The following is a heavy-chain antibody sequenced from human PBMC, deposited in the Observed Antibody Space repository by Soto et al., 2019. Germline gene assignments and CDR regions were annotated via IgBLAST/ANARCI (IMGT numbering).Heavy chain of an antibody. CDR3: SRHYCSGGSCYYYGMDV. J-gene: IGHJ6*02. Sequence: NPSGTLSLTCTFSRGSISITVHYGCWVRQPPGKGLEWIGTIHFSGDAYYNPSLKSRVTISVGTSKSQFSLKLNSVTAADTALYNCSRHYCSGGSCYYYGMDVWGQGTTVTVSS. D-gene: IGHD2-15*01. CDR2: IHFSGDA. CDR1: RGSISITVHY. V-gene: IGHV4-39*01.